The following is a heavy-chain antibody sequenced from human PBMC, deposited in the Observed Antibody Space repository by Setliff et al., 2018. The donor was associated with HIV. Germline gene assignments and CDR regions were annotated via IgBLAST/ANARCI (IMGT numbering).Heavy chain of an antibody. Sequence: LSLTCAVYGGSLSGYHWSWIRQSPGKGLEWIGEINHSGSTNYNPSLKSRVIISIDTSKKQFSLKLTSVTAADTATYYCAAPRGMSTILVYWGRGSLVTVSS. D-gene: IGHD3-9*01. V-gene: IGHV4-34*01. CDR1: GGSLSGYH. CDR3: AAPRGMSTILVY. CDR2: INHSGST. J-gene: IGHJ4*02.